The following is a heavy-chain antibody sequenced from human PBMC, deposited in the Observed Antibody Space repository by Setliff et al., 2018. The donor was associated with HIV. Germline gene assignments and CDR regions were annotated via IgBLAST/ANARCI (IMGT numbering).Heavy chain of an antibody. CDR3: ASWGAGSNSGFDY. CDR2: IYYSGTT. D-gene: IGHD3-16*01. J-gene: IGHJ4*02. Sequence: LSLTCTVSGGSISSSSYYWGWIRQPPGKGLEWIGSIYYSGTTYVHPSLKSRVTISIDTFKSQFSLKLRSVNAADTAVYYCASWGAGSNSGFDYWGRGTLVTVSS. CDR1: GGSISSSSYY. V-gene: IGHV4-39*07.